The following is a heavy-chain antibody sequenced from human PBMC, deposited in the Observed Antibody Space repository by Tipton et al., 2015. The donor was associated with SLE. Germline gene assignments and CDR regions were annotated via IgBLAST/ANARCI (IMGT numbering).Heavy chain of an antibody. CDR2: ISYDGSNK. J-gene: IGHJ4*02. CDR3: AKDSGYCTNGVCPIDY. CDR1: GFTFSNAW. D-gene: IGHD2-8*01. V-gene: IGHV3-30*18. Sequence: SLRLSCAASGFTFSNAWMSWVRQAPGKGLEWVAVISYDGSNKYYADSVKGRFTISRDNSKNTLYLQMNSLRAEDTAVYYCAKDSGYCTNGVCPIDYWGQGTLVTVSS.